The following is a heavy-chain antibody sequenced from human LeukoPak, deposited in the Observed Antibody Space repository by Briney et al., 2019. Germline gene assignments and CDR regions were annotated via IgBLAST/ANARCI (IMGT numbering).Heavy chain of an antibody. CDR3: ARESGTPYYYYGMDV. J-gene: IGHJ6*04. D-gene: IGHD1-7*01. CDR1: GFTFSSYE. CDR2: VSSSGSTI. Sequence: GGSLRLSCAASGFTFSSYEMNWVRQAPGKGLEWVSYVSSSGSTIYYADSVKGRFTISRDNAKNSLYLQMNSLRAEDTAVYYCARESGTPYYYYGMDVWGKGTTVTVSS. V-gene: IGHV3-48*03.